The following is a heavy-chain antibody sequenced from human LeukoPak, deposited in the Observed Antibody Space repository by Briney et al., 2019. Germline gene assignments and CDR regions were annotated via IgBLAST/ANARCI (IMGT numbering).Heavy chain of an antibody. D-gene: IGHD3-9*01. Sequence: ASVKVSCKASGYTFTSYAMHWVRQAPGQRLEWMGWINAGNGNTKYSQKFQGGVTITRDTSASTAYMELSSLRSEDTAVYYCARAPFDILTGYYCLDYWGQGTLVTVSS. CDR2: INAGNGNT. V-gene: IGHV1-3*01. CDR1: GYTFTSYA. J-gene: IGHJ4*02. CDR3: ARAPFDILTGYYCLDY.